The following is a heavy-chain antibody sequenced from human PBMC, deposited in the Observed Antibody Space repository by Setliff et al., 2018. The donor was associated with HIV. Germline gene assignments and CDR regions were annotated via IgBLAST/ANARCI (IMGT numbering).Heavy chain of an antibody. D-gene: IGHD4-17*01. J-gene: IGHJ4*02. CDR3: ASFFVTTVTNQDY. CDR1: GGSFSNYY. CDR2: LSPSGTT. Sequence: PSETLSLTCTVYGGSFSNYYTNWIRQPPGKGLEWIGELSPSGTTRSNPSLQSRVTISLDTSNNQFSLRLTSVTAADTAMYYCASFFVTTVTNQDYWGQGTPVTVSS. V-gene: IGHV4-34*01.